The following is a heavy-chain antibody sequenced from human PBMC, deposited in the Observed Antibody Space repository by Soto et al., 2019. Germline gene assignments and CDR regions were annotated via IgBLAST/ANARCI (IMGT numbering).Heavy chain of an antibody. CDR2: IIPIFGTA. CDR3: ARDRGGSITMHVLEARPDDAFDI. D-gene: IGHD3-10*01. J-gene: IGHJ3*02. V-gene: IGHV1-69*13. Sequence: SVKVSCKASGGTLSSYAVSWVRQAPGQGLEWMGGIIPIFGTANYAQKFQGRVTITADESTSTAYMELSSLRSEDTAVYYCARDRGGSITMHVLEARPDDAFDIWGQGTMVTVSS. CDR1: GGTLSSYA.